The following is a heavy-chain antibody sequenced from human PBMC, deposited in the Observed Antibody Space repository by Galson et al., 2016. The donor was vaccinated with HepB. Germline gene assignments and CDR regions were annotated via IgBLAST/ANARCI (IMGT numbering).Heavy chain of an antibody. D-gene: IGHD3-10*01. CDR3: VKDLGRLVIDGGYFDY. CDR2: ITWVSGCT. Sequence: PLRLSCAASGFNFEDYTMHWVRQTPGQGLEWVSLITWVSGCTYYAASSQGRFTISTDYSKKSLYLQMKSLTAEDTAFYYCVKDLGRLVIDGGYFDYWGQGTLVTVSS. J-gene: IGHJ4*02. CDR1: GFNFEDYT. V-gene: IGHV3-43*01.